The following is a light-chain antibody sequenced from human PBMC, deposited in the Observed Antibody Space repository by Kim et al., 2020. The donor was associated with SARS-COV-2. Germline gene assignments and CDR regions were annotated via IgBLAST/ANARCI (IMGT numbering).Light chain of an antibody. J-gene: IGLJ2*01. V-gene: IGLV7-43*01. Sequence: PGETATLTCASSTGAVTSGYCPNWFQQKPGQAPRALIYSTSNKPSWTPARFSGSLLGGKAALTLSGVQPEDEADYYCLLYYGGTLVFGGGTQLTVL. CDR2: STS. CDR3: LLYYGGTLV. CDR1: TGAVTSGYC.